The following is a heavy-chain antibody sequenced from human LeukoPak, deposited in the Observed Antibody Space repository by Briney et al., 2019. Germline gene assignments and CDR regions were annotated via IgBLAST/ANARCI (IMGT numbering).Heavy chain of an antibody. D-gene: IGHD6-19*01. J-gene: IGHJ4*02. V-gene: IGHV3-23*01. CDR2: LSDTDGST. CDR3: AKLSSGWFEDF. Sequence: GRSLRLSCAASGFTFSNYAMTWVRQAPGKGLEWVSALSDTDGSTYYVDSVKGRFTISRDFSKNTLYLQMNSLRAEDTAVYYCAKLSSGWFEDFWGQGTLVTVSS. CDR1: GFTFSNYA.